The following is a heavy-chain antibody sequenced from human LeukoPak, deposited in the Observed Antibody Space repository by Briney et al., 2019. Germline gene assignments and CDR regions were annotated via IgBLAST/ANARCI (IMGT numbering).Heavy chain of an antibody. CDR1: GFSFSNYA. J-gene: IGHJ4*02. CDR3: VKVGDYYGSRNYFSYYNFDF. V-gene: IGHV3-23*01. CDR2: ISDSADTT. Sequence: GGSLRLSCAASGFSFSNYAMTWVRQAPGKGLEWVSVISDSADTTYYADSVKGRFTLSRDNSKNTVYVDMTSLRVEDTAVYYCVKVGDYYGSRNYFSYYNFDFWGQGTLVTVSS. D-gene: IGHD3-10*01.